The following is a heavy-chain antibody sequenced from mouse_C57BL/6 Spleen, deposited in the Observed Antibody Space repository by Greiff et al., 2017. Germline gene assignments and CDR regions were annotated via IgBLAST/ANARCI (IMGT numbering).Heavy chain of an antibody. V-gene: IGHV1-63*01. CDR2: IYPGGGYT. D-gene: IGHD1-1*01. Sequence: VQRVESGAELVRPGTSVKMSCKASGYTFTNYWIGWAKQRPGHGLEWIGDIYPGGGYTNYNEKFKGKATLTADKSSSTAYMQFSSLTSEDSSIYYCARGGTTVAYFDYWGQGTTLTVSS. CDR1: GYTFTNYW. CDR3: ARGGTTVAYFDY. J-gene: IGHJ2*01.